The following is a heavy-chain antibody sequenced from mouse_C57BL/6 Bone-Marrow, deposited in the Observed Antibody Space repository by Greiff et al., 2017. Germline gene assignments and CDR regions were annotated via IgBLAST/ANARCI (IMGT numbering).Heavy chain of an antibody. CDR2: IYPGDGDT. Sequence: QVHVKQSGPELVKPGASVKISCKASGYAFSSSWMNWVKQRPGKGLEWIGRIYPGDGDTNYNGKFKGKATLTADKSSSTAYMQLSSLTSEDSAVYVCAREYYGTDWYFDVWGTGTTVTVSS. D-gene: IGHD1-1*01. CDR1: GYAFSSSW. V-gene: IGHV1-82*01. CDR3: AREYYGTDWYFDV. J-gene: IGHJ1*03.